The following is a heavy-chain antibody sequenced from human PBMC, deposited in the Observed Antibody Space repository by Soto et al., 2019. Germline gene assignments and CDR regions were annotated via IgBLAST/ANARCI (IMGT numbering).Heavy chain of an antibody. D-gene: IGHD5-12*01. CDR3: ARWLGYGPHFDY. V-gene: IGHV4-30-4*01. Sequence: PSETLSLTCTVSGGSINNYYWSWIRQPPGKGLEWIGYIYYSGSTYYNPSLKSRVTISVDTSKNQFSLKLSSVTAADTAVYYCARWLGYGPHFDYWGQGTLVTVSS. CDR2: IYYSGST. CDR1: GGSINNYY. J-gene: IGHJ4*02.